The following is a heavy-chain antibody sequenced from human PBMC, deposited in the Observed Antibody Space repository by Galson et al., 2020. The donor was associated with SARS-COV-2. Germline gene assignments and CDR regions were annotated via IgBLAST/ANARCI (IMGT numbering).Heavy chain of an antibody. CDR2: LYGHGTT. D-gene: IGHD2-8*02. Sequence: GGSLRLSCAASALRVTDNYISWVRQTRERGLEFVSILYGHGTTKYADSVKGRFTVSRDNSKNMVYLQMNNLRVEDTAVYYCARPPQSGGTYLDHWEQRTLVTVSS. V-gene: IGHV3-53*01. CDR3: ARPPQSGGTYLDH. J-gene: IGHJ4*02. CDR1: ALRVTDNY.